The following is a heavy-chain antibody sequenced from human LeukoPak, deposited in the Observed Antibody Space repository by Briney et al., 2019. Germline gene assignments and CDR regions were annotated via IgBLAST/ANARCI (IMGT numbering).Heavy chain of an antibody. CDR2: ISSNGGST. J-gene: IGHJ6*03. V-gene: IGHV3-64*01. CDR3: ARAKYYYGSGSYSPYYYYMDV. CDR1: GFTFSSYA. D-gene: IGHD3-10*01. Sequence: GGSLRLSCAASGFTFSSYAMHWVRQAPGKGLEYVSAISSNGGSTYYANSVKGRFTISRDNSKNTLYLQMGSLRAEDMAVYYCARAKYYYGSGSYSPYYYYMDVWGKGTTVTVSS.